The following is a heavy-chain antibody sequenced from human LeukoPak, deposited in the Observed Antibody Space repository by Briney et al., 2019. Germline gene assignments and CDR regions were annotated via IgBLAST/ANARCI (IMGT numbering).Heavy chain of an antibody. CDR2: IKSDESSR. D-gene: IGHD3-10*01. J-gene: IGHJ4*02. V-gene: IGHV3-74*01. CDR1: GFTFRGYR. Sequence: GGSLRLSSAVSGFTFRGYRMHCVRPALGEGVVWVSSIKSDESSRRYAASVKGRFTISRDNAKNTLYLQMNSLRIEDTAVYCCARISTMVRHYWGQGTLVTVSS. CDR3: ARISTMVRHY.